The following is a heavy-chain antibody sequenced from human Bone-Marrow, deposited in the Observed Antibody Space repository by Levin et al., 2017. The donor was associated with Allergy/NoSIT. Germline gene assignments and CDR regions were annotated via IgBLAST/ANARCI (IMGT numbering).Heavy chain of an antibody. D-gene: IGHD1-26*01. CDR3: ARDTGISGGSYPRENYFDY. CDR1: GFTFSSYS. J-gene: IGHJ4*02. CDR2: ISSSSSYI. Sequence: PGESLKISCAASGFTFSSYSMNWVRQAPGKGLEWVSSISSSSSYIYYADSVKGRFTISRDNAKNSLYLQMNSLRAEDTAVYYCARDTGISGGSYPRENYFDYWGQGTLVTVSS. V-gene: IGHV3-21*01.